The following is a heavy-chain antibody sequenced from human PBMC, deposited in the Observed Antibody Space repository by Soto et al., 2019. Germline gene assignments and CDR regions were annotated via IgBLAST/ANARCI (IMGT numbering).Heavy chain of an antibody. CDR3: ARDWDIVILSVPIPNYNYGMDV. D-gene: IGHD2-15*01. V-gene: IGHV3-48*02. J-gene: IGHJ6*02. Sequence: PGGSLRLSCAASGFTFSSYAMIWVRQAPGKWLEWVSYISSRSDTLYYADSVKGRFTISRDNAKNSVYLQVNNLRDEDTAVYYCARDWDIVILSVPIPNYNYGMDVWGQGTTVTVSS. CDR1: GFTFSSYA. CDR2: ISSRSDTL.